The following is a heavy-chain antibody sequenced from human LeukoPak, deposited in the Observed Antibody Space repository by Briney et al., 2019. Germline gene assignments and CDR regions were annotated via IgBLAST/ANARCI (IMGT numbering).Heavy chain of an antibody. J-gene: IGHJ4*02. V-gene: IGHV3-20*04. CDR2: INWNGGVI. CDR1: GFTFDDYG. Sequence: SGGSLRLSCAASGFTFDDYGMSWVRQAPGRGLEWVSGINWNGGVISYADSVKGRFTISRDNAKNSLYLQMNSLRAEDTALYYCVRGYSSGYYLDFWGQGTLVTVSS. CDR3: VRGYSSGYYLDF. D-gene: IGHD3-22*01.